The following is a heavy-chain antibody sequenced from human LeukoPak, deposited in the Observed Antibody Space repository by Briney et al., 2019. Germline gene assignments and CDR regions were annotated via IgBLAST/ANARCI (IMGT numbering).Heavy chain of an antibody. D-gene: IGHD3-22*01. Sequence: GGSLRLSCAASGFTFSSYSMNWIRQAPGKGLEWLSYISSDCMITEYADSVKGRFTISRDNSQRSLSLQMNSLRAEDTAVYYCARVLQNYDTGSGYYYYYYIDVWGKGTTATVSS. CDR2: ISSDCMIT. CDR3: ARVLQNYDTGSGYYYYYYIDV. J-gene: IGHJ6*03. V-gene: IGHV3-48*01. CDR1: GFTFSSYS.